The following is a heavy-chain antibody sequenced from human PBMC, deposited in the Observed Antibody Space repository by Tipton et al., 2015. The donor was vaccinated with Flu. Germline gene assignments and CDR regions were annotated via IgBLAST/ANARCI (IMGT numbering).Heavy chain of an antibody. CDR1: GITLSIYW. CDR2: IKQDGNEK. D-gene: IGHD3-9*01. Sequence: SLRLSCGASGITLSIYWMSWVRQAPGKGLEWVANIKQDGNEKNYVDSVKGRFTISRDNAKNSLYLQMNSLRAEDTAVYYCAKEGSYNILTNYYNKGVDPWGQGTLVIVSS. J-gene: IGHJ5*02. V-gene: IGHV3-7*04. CDR3: AKEGSYNILTNYYNKGVDP.